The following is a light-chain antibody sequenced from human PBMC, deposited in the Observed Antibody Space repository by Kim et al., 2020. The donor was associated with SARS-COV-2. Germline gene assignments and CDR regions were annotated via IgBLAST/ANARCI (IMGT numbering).Light chain of an antibody. CDR2: AVS. Sequence: ASVGDRVTITCRASHGINNHLAWYQQRPGKVPNVLIYAVSTLQSGVPSRFSGTGAGTDFTLTINSLQPEDVATYFCQRYNASPRTFGQRTKVDIK. CDR1: HGINNH. J-gene: IGKJ1*01. CDR3: QRYNASPRT. V-gene: IGKV1-27*01.